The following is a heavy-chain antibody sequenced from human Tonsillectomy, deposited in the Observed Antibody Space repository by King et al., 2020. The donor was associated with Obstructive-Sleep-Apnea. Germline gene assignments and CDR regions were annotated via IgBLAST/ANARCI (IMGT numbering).Heavy chain of an antibody. CDR1: GFTFDDYA. D-gene: IGHD3-22*01. CDR3: AKDMDPNTYYYDSSGALHY. CDR2: ISWDGGST. Sequence: VQLVESGGVVVQPGGSLRLSCAASGFTFDDYAMHWVRQAPGKGLEWVSLISWDGGSTYYADSVKGRFTISRDNSKNSLYMQMNSLRAEDTALYYLAKDMDPNTYYYDSSGALHYWGQGTLVTVSS. V-gene: IGHV3-43D*03. J-gene: IGHJ4*02.